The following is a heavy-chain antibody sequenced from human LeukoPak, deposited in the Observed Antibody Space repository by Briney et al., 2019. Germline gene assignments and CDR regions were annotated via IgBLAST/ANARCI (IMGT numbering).Heavy chain of an antibody. J-gene: IGHJ4*02. D-gene: IGHD5-18*01. Sequence: SETLSLTCTVSGGSISSYYWSWIWQPPGKGLEWIGYIYYSGSTNYNPSLKSRVTISVDTSRNQFSLKLSSVTAADTAVYYCARNVDTAMGLGYWGQGTLVTVSS. CDR2: IYYSGST. CDR3: ARNVDTAMGLGY. CDR1: GGSISSYY. V-gene: IGHV4-59*01.